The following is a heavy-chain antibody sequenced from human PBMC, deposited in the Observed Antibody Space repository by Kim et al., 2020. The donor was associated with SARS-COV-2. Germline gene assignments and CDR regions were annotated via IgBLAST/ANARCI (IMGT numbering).Heavy chain of an antibody. D-gene: IGHD3-10*01. CDR3: ASRQKLLWFGDPWGPFDY. J-gene: IGHJ4*02. V-gene: IGHV4-39*01. Sequence: KSRVTISVDTSKNQFSLKLSSVTAADTAVYYCASRQKLLWFGDPWGPFDYWGQGTLVTVSS.